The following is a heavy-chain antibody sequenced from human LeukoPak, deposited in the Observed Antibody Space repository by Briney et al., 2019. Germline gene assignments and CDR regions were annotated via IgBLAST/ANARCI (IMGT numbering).Heavy chain of an antibody. J-gene: IGHJ3*02. CDR3: ARDKESSAFDI. Sequence: PGGSLRLSCAASGFTFSSYELNWVRQAPGKGLEWVSYISDTGSTIYYADSVEGRFTISRDNAKNSLYLQMNSLRAEDTAVYYCARDKESSAFDIWGQGTMVTVSS. CDR1: GFTFSSYE. V-gene: IGHV3-48*03. CDR2: ISDTGSTI.